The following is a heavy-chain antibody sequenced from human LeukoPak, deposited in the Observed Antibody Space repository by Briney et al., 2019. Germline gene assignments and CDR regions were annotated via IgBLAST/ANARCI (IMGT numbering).Heavy chain of an antibody. CDR3: AAISHKGG. CDR1: GFSFSNYD. Sequence: GGSLRLSCAASGFSFSNYDMHWVRQAPGKGLEWVSLIYSGGSTYYAESVRGRFTISRDSSKNTLYLKLNSLSAEDTAVYFRAAISHKGGWGQGSTV. V-gene: IGHV3-NL1*01. J-gene: IGHJ6*01. CDR2: IYSGGST.